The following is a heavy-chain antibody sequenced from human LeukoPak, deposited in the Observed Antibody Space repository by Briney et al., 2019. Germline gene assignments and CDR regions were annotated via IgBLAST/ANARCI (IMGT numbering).Heavy chain of an antibody. CDR3: ARGSYSSSWYYYYYYMDV. Sequence: ASVKVSCKASGYSFTGYYMHWVRQAPGQGLEWMGWINPNSGGTNYAQKFQGRVTMTRNTSISTAYMELSSLRSEDTAVYYCARGSYSSSWYYYYYYMDVWGKGTTVTVSS. CDR2: INPNSGGT. J-gene: IGHJ6*03. V-gene: IGHV1-2*02. D-gene: IGHD6-13*01. CDR1: GYSFTGYY.